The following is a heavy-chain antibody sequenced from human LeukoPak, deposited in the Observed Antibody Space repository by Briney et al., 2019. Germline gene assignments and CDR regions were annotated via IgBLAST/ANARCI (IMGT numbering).Heavy chain of an antibody. Sequence: SETLSLTCAVYGGSFSGYYWSWIRQPPGKGLEWIGEIRHSGSTNYNPSLKSRVTISVDTSKNQFSLKLSSVTAAGTAVYYCARGSPLLDYWGQGTLVTVSS. J-gene: IGHJ4*02. V-gene: IGHV4-34*01. CDR2: IRHSGST. CDR3: ARGSPLLDY. CDR1: GGSFSGYY.